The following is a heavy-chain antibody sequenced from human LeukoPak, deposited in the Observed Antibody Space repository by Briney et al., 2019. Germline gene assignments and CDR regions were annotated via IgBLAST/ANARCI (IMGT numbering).Heavy chain of an antibody. CDR2: ISGSGGST. J-gene: IGHJ4*02. Sequence: GGSLRLSCAASGSTFSSYAMSWVRQAPGKGLEWVSAISGSGGSTYYADSVKGRFTISRDNSKNTLYLQMNSLRAEDTAVYYCATHGSDSSGYFIDYWGQGTLVTVSS. V-gene: IGHV3-23*01. D-gene: IGHD3-22*01. CDR3: ATHGSDSSGYFIDY. CDR1: GSTFSSYA.